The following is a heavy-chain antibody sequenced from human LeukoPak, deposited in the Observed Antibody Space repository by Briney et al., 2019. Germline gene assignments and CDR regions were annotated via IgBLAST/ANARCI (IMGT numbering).Heavy chain of an antibody. V-gene: IGHV3-13*04. D-gene: IGHD2-15*01. Sequence: GGSLRLSCAASGFTFSSYDMHWVRQAPGKGLEWVSGIGTADDTYYPGSVKGRFTISRENAKNSLYLQMNSLRAGDTAVYYCARGYCSGGSCYGGDYWGQGTLVTVSS. J-gene: IGHJ4*02. CDR1: GFTFSSYD. CDR3: ARGYCSGGSCYGGDY. CDR2: IGTADDT.